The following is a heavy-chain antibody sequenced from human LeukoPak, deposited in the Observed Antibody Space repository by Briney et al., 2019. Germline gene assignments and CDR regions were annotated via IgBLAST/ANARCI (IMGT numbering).Heavy chain of an antibody. J-gene: IGHJ3*02. CDR3: AREGSGDFDI. V-gene: IGHV3-30*02. D-gene: IGHD3-10*01. CDR1: GFTFTDHV. Sequence: PGGSLRLSCAASGFTFTDHVMHWVRRAPGKGLEWVALIWYDGTKKYFADSVKGRFTISRDNSKNTLFLQMNSLRAEDTAVYYCAREGSGDFDIWGQGTMVTVSS. CDR2: IWYDGTKK.